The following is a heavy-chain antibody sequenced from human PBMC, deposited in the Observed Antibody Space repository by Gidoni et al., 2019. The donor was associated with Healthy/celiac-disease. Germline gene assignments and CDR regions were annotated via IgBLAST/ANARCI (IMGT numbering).Heavy chain of an antibody. CDR1: GYTFTNYY. CDR2: INPSGGST. CDR3: ARGSWRYDSSGPNDY. J-gene: IGHJ4*02. Sequence: QVQLVQSGAEVKKPGASVKVSCKASGYTFTNYYMHWVRQAPGQGLEWMGIINPSGGSTSYAQKFQGRVTMTRDTSTSTVYMELGSLRSEDTAVYYCARGSWRYDSSGPNDYWGQGTLVTVSS. V-gene: IGHV1-46*01. D-gene: IGHD3-22*01.